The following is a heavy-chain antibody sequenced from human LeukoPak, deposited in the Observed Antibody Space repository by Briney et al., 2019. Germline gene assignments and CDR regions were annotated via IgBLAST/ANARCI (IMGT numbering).Heavy chain of an antibody. V-gene: IGHV3-23*01. Sequence: GGSLRLSCAASGFTFDDYAMHWVRQAPGKGLEWVSAISGSGGSTYYADSVKGRFTISRDNSKNTLYLQMNSLRAEDTAVYYCAKEGTMVATPFDYWGQGTLVTVSS. D-gene: IGHD5-12*01. J-gene: IGHJ4*02. CDR3: AKEGTMVATPFDY. CDR2: ISGSGGST. CDR1: GFTFDDYA.